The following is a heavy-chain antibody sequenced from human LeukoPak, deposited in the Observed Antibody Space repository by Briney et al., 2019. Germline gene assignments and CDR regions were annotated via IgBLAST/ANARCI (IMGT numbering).Heavy chain of an antibody. CDR3: AKSPYSSGWPPFDY. Sequence: GGSLRLSCAASGFTFSSYAMHWVRQAPGKGLEYVSAISGSGSSTYYADSVKGRFTISRDNSKNTLYLQMNSLRAEDTAVYYCAKSPYSSGWPPFDYWGQGTLVTVSS. D-gene: IGHD6-19*01. CDR1: GFTFSSYA. CDR2: ISGSGSST. V-gene: IGHV3-23*01. J-gene: IGHJ4*02.